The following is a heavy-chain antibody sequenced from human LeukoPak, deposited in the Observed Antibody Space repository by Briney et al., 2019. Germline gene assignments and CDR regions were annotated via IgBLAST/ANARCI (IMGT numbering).Heavy chain of an antibody. CDR1: GFTFSTYS. CDR3: ARDRCSSTSCYNTPNWFDP. Sequence: GGSLRLSCAASGFTFSTYSMNWVRQAPGKGLEWVSYISSSSNTIYYADSVKGRFTISRDNAKNSVYLQMNSLRSEDTAFYHCARDRCSSTSCYNTPNWFDPWGQGTLVTVSS. J-gene: IGHJ5*02. V-gene: IGHV3-48*04. D-gene: IGHD2-2*02. CDR2: ISSSSNTI.